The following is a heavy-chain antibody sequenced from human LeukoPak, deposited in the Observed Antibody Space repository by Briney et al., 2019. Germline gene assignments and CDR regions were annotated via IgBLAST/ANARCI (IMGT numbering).Heavy chain of an antibody. D-gene: IGHD3-10*01. Sequence: ASVKVSCKASGYTFTGYYMHWVRQAPGQGLEWMGWINPNSGGTNYAQKFQGWVTMTRDTSISTAYMALSRLRSDDTAVYYCARDYYGSGTRGAFDIWGQGTMVTVSS. J-gene: IGHJ3*02. CDR1: GYTFTGYY. CDR3: ARDYYGSGTRGAFDI. CDR2: INPNSGGT. V-gene: IGHV1-2*04.